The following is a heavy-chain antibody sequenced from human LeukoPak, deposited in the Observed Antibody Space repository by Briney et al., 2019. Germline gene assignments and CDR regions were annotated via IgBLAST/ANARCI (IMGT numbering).Heavy chain of an antibody. CDR1: GFTFSNAW. D-gene: IGHD3-10*01. CDR3: VCGPLKSGSLDY. Sequence: GGSLRLSCAASGFTFSNAWMSWVRQAPGKGLEWVGRIKSKTDGGTTDYAAPVKGRFTISRDDSKNTLYLQMNSLKTEDTAVYYCVCGPLKSGSLDYWGQGTLVTVSS. V-gene: IGHV3-15*01. CDR2: IKSKTDGGTT. J-gene: IGHJ4*02.